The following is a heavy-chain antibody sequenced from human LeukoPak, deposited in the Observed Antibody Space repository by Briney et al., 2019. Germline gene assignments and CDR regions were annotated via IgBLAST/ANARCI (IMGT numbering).Heavy chain of an antibody. CDR1: RYTFTGYY. Sequence: ASVKVSCKASRYTFTGYYMHWVRQAPGQGLEWMGWINPNSGVTNYAQKFQGRGTMTRDTSISTAYMELSRLRSHDTAVYYCAARSNCGGDCYSGRYYYCYMDVWGKGTTVTVSS. CDR2: INPNSGVT. D-gene: IGHD2-21*02. J-gene: IGHJ6*03. CDR3: AARSNCGGDCYSGRYYYCYMDV. V-gene: IGHV1-2*02.